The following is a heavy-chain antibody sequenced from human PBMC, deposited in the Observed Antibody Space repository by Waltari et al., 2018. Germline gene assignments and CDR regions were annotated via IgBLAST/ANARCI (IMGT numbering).Heavy chain of an antibody. Sequence: QVQLQESGPGLVKPSETLSLTCAVSGYSIRSGYYWGWIRHPPGKGLEWIGSIYHSGSTNYNPSLKSRVTISVDTPKNQFSLKLSSVTAADTAVYYCARGRGVVTFNLRYYYYMDVWGKGTTVTVSS. D-gene: IGHD2-2*01. J-gene: IGHJ6*03. CDR1: GYSIRSGYY. V-gene: IGHV4-38-2*01. CDR3: ARGRGVVTFNLRYYYYMDV. CDR2: IYHSGST.